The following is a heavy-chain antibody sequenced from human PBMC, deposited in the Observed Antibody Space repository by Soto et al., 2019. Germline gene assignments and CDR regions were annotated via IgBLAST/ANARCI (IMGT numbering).Heavy chain of an antibody. CDR1: GYTFTSYY. CDR3: ARGCSGGYWDVDLPDKRWFDP. Sequence: QVQLVQSGAEVKKPGASVKVSCKASGYTFTSYYMHWVRQAPGQGLEWMGIINPRGGSISYAQKCQGRYTITRDAPTSTVYMELSSLRAEGTAVYYCARGCSGGYWDVDLPDKRWFDPWGQVTLVTVSS. CDR2: INPRGGSI. D-gene: IGHD3-10*02. J-gene: IGHJ5*02. V-gene: IGHV1-46*01.